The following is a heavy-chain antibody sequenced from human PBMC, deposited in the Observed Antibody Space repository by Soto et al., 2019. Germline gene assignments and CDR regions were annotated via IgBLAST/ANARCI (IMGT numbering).Heavy chain of an antibody. D-gene: IGHD4-4*01. CDR3: ARDDGYSNYADAFDI. CDR1: GGTFSSYA. V-gene: IGHV1-69*06. CDR2: IIPIFGTA. Sequence: SVKVSCKASGGTFSSYAISWVRQAPGQGIEWMGGIIPIFGTANYAQKFQGRVTITADKSTSTAYMELSSLRSEDTAVYYCARDDGYSNYADAFDIWGQGTMVTVSS. J-gene: IGHJ3*02.